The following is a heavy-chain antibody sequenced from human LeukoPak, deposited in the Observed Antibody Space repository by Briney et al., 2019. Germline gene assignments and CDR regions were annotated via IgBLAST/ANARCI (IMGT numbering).Heavy chain of an antibody. CDR1: GGSISSGGYS. J-gene: IGHJ5*02. Sequence: PSQTLSLTCTVSGGSISSGGYSWTWIRQRPGKGLEWIGYIYYSGSSYYNSSLKSRVTISLDTSKNQFSLKLTSVTAADTAVYYCASAYCGAECYYNWFAPWGQGILVTVSS. CDR3: ASAYCGAECYYNWFAP. V-gene: IGHV4-31*03. CDR2: IYYSGSS. D-gene: IGHD2-21*01.